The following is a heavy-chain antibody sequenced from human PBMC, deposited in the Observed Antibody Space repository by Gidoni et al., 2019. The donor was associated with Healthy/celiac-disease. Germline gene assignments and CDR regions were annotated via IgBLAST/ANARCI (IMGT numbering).Heavy chain of an antibody. J-gene: IGHJ6*02. CDR3: ANTYQLLGGGHYYYGMDV. CDR1: GGTFSSYA. Sequence: QVQLVQSGAEVKKPGSSVKVSCKASGGTFSSYAISWVRQAPGQGLEWMGRIIPILGIANYAQKFQGRVTITADKATSTAYMELSSLRSEDTAVYYCANTYQLLGGGHYYYGMDVWGQGTTVTVSS. D-gene: IGHD2-2*01. CDR2: IIPILGIA. V-gene: IGHV1-69*04.